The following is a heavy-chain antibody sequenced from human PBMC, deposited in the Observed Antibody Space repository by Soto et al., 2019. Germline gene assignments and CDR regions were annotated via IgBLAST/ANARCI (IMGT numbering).Heavy chain of an antibody. D-gene: IGHD1-20*01. J-gene: IGHJ4*02. V-gene: IGHV3-30*04. CDR1: GFVFGNFA. Sequence: QVRLVESGGGVVQPGRSLRLSCAASGFVFGNFAMHWVRQAPGKGPEWVTVIGHDGVNKYYADSVRGRFTVSRDDSKNTLHLEMNSLRVEDSAVHYCARDPVPGIPDYFDRWGQGTLVTVSS. CDR3: ARDPVPGIPDYFDR. CDR2: IGHDGVNK.